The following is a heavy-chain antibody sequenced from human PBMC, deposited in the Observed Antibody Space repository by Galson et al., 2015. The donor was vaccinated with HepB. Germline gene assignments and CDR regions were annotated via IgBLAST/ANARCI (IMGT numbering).Heavy chain of an antibody. J-gene: IGHJ3*02. CDR2: IKQDGSEK. Sequence: SLRLSCAASGFTFSSYWMSWVRQAPGKGLEWVANIKQDGSEKHYVDSVKGRFTISRDNVKNSLYLQMNSLRAEDTAVYYCARGGSGSYYTKSAFDIWGQGTMVTASS. CDR3: ARGGSGSYYTKSAFDI. V-gene: IGHV3-7*03. D-gene: IGHD1-26*01. CDR1: GFTFSSYW.